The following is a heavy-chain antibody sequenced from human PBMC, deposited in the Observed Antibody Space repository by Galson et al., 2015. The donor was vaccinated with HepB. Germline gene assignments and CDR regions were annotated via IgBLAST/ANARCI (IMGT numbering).Heavy chain of an antibody. CDR1: GYSFTSYW. V-gene: IGHV5-10-1*01. J-gene: IGHJ3*02. D-gene: IGHD2-15*01. Sequence: QSGAEVKKPGEPLRISCKGSGYSFTSYWISWVRQMPGKGLEWMGRIDPSDSYTNYSPSFQGHVTISADKSISTAYLQWSSLKASDTAMYYCASLSDIVVVVAATRVAFDIWGQGTMVTVSS. CDR3: ASLSDIVVVVAATRVAFDI. CDR2: IDPSDSYT.